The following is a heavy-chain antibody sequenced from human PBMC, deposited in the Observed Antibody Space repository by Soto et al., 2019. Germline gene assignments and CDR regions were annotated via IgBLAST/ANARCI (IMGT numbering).Heavy chain of an antibody. J-gene: IGHJ4*02. V-gene: IGHV1-3*04. CDR2: INTDNGDA. Sequence: SVKVSFKDSGYTLTSYSIHWVRQAPGQGLEWIGWINTDNGDAKYSQKFQGRVTVTRDTSATTAYMEVSSLRSEDTAVYYCARNQGKVAYWVMGTMVTVS. CDR3: ARNQGKVAY. CDR1: GYTLTSYS.